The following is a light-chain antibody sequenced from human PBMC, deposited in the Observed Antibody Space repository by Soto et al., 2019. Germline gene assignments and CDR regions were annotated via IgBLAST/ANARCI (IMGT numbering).Light chain of an antibody. CDR2: DVS. Sequence: QSVLTQPASVSGSPGQSITISCTGTSSDVGGYNYVSWYQQHPGKAPKFMIYDVSNRPSGVSNRFSGSKPGNTASLTISGLQAEDEADYYCSSYTSSSSLYVFGTGTKVTVL. V-gene: IGLV2-14*01. CDR3: SSYTSSSSLYV. CDR1: SSDVGGYNY. J-gene: IGLJ1*01.